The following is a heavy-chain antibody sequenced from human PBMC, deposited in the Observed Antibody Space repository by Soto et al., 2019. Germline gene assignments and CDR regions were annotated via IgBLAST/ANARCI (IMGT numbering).Heavy chain of an antibody. D-gene: IGHD2-2*01. J-gene: IGHJ3*02. Sequence: SQTRSLTWTLSGNSVATRAYYWSRIREDPWKGLDFIVYISASGTPYYQPSVKSRLTISVDTSNNQFSLILTAVTAADSSACSCARVARSTTSLEGFDIWGQGTKVTVSS. CDR1: GNSVATRAYY. CDR3: ARVARSTTSLEGFDI. CDR2: ISASGTP. V-gene: IGHV4-31*02.